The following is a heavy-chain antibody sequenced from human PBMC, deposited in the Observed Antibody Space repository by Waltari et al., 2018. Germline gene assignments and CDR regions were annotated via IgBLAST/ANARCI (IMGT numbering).Heavy chain of an antibody. V-gene: IGHV1-69*14. CDR2: CSPNFGTA. CDR1: GGPFSSYA. CDR3: ARGLPSGSYYGRYFQH. Sequence: QVELVQSGAEVKKPGSSVRVSCWASGGPFSSYAISWVRGVPGQGLEWVGGCSPNFGTANYDQKFQGRVTITADKSTSTAYMELSSLRSEDTAVYYCARGLPSGSYYGRYFQHWGQGTLVTVSS. J-gene: IGHJ1*01. D-gene: IGHD1-26*01.